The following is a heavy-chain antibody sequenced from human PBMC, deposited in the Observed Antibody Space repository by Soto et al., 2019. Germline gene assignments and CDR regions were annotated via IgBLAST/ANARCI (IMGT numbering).Heavy chain of an antibody. D-gene: IGHD3-9*01. Sequence: QVQLQESGPGLVKPSETLSLTCTVSGGSITRSYWGWIRQPPGKGLEWIGYIYYSGSTDYNPSLKRRVNISVDTCKNQFSLNLSAVTAADTAVYICARGLRYFDWWGQGTLVTVSS. CDR3: ARGLRYFDW. V-gene: IGHV4-59*01. CDR1: GGSITRSY. J-gene: IGHJ4*02. CDR2: IYYSGST.